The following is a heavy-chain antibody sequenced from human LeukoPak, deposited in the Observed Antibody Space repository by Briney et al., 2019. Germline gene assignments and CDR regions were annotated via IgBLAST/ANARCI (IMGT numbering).Heavy chain of an antibody. CDR2: VSWQGGIT. J-gene: IGHJ4*02. CDR1: GFTFDDYA. CDR3: TRDPRRLDY. V-gene: IGHV3-20*04. Sequence: PGGSLRLSCAASGFTFDDYAMNWVRQAPGKGLEWVSGVSWQGGITGYADSVKGRFTISRDNAKNSLYLQMNSLRAEDTAVYYCTRDPRRLDYWGQGTLVTVSS.